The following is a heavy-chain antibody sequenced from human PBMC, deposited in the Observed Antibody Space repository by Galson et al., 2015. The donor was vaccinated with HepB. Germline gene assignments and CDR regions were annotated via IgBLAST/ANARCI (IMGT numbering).Heavy chain of an antibody. V-gene: IGHV1-69*13. J-gene: IGHJ6*03. CDR3: ARVIPRKQLVRMGYMDV. CDR2: IIPIFGTA. Sequence: SVKVSCKASGGTFSSYAISWVRQAPGQGLEWMGGIIPIFGTANYAQKFQGRVTITADESTSTAYMELSSLRSEDTAVYYCARVIPRKQLVRMGYMDVWGKGTTVTVSS. D-gene: IGHD6-13*01. CDR1: GGTFSSYA.